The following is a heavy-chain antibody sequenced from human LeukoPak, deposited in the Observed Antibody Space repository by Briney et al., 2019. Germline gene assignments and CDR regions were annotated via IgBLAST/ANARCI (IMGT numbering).Heavy chain of an antibody. CDR1: GFRLSGYG. Sequence: SLRLSGGASGFRLSGYGMHWVPQAPRKVLRWVAVIWYDGSNKYYADSVKGRFTISRDNSKNTRYLQMNCLRAEDTAVDYCAKGFGSGPKYHYDRSGYYNYFAYWGQGTLGTVSS. V-gene: IGHV3-33*06. CDR3: AKGFGSGPKYHYDRSGYYNYFAY. J-gene: IGHJ4*02. CDR2: IWYDGSNK. D-gene: IGHD3-22*01.